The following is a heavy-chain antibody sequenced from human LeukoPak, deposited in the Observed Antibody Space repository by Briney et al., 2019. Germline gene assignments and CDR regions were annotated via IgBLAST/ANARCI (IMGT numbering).Heavy chain of an antibody. Sequence: GGSLRLSCAASGFTFSSYEMNWVRQAPGKGLEWVSHISNSAIYYADSVKGRFTISGDNAKNSLYLQMNSLRADDTAVYYCARGSSSWYYFDYWGQGTLVTVSS. CDR3: ARGSSSWYYFDY. V-gene: IGHV3-48*03. CDR2: ISNSAI. D-gene: IGHD6-13*01. J-gene: IGHJ4*02. CDR1: GFTFSSYE.